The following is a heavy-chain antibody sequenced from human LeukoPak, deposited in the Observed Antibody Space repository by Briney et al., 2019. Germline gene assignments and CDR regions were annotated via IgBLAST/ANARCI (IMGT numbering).Heavy chain of an antibody. J-gene: IGHJ4*02. D-gene: IGHD1-1*01. Sequence: GGSLRLSCAASGVTVSSNYMNWVRQAPGKGLEWVSVIFSDGRTYYADSVKGRFIISRDNSKNTLFLQMNSLRADDTAVYYCTRDDNWNDGVAFDYWGQGTLVTVSS. CDR1: GVTVSSNY. CDR3: TRDDNWNDGVAFDY. V-gene: IGHV3-53*01. CDR2: IFSDGRT.